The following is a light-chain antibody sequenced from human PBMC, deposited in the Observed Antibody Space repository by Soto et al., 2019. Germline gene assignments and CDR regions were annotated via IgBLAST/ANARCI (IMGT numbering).Light chain of an antibody. Sequence: DIVLRECPATLSVXXGXXXXXXXGASQSVSTNVAWYQQIPGQIPRLLIYGASPRATGIPVRFSGSGSGTEFTLTISSLQSEDFAVYYCHQYDDGPYTFGQGTKVDI. V-gene: IGKV3-15*01. CDR1: QSVSTN. J-gene: IGKJ2*01. CDR3: HQYDDGPYT. CDR2: GAS.